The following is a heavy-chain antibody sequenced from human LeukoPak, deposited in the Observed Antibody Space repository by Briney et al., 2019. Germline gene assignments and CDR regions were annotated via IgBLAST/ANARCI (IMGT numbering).Heavy chain of an antibody. CDR1: GFTFSSYA. CDR2: IKQDGSEK. CDR3: ASRAFVDYGGNSGEGGYYFDC. V-gene: IGHV3-7*01. J-gene: IGHJ4*02. Sequence: QPGGSLGLSCAASGFTFSSYAMSWVRQAPGKGLEWEANIKQDGSEKYYVDSVKGRFTISRDNAKNSLYLQMNSLRAEDTAVYYCASRAFVDYGGNSGEGGYYFDCWGRGTLVTVSS. D-gene: IGHD4-23*01.